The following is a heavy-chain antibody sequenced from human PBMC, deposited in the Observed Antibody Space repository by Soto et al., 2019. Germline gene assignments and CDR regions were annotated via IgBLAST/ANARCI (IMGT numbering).Heavy chain of an antibody. D-gene: IGHD4-4*01. CDR1: GYTFSKFY. J-gene: IGHJ6*02. CDR3: ARVPVFYSNYAGMDV. Sequence: ASVKVSCKASGYTFSKFYMHWVRQSPVQGLEWMGGIIPNSGTANYAQKFQGRVTITADESTSTAYMELSSLRSEDTAVYYCARVPVFYSNYAGMDVWGQGTTVTVSS. V-gene: IGHV1-69*13. CDR2: IIPNSGTA.